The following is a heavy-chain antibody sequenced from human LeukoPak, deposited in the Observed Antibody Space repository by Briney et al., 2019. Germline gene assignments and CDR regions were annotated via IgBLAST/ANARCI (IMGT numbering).Heavy chain of an antibody. D-gene: IGHD3-22*01. CDR3: YGYDSSGYGAFDI. CDR1: GFSVSSNY. J-gene: IGHJ3*02. V-gene: IGHV3-23*01. CDR2: ISGSGGST. Sequence: GGSLRLSCAASGFSVSSNYMNWVRQAPGKGLEWVSAISGSGGSTYYADSVKGRFTISRDNSKNTLYLQMNSLRAEDTAVYYCYGYDSSGYGAFDIWGQGTMVTVSS.